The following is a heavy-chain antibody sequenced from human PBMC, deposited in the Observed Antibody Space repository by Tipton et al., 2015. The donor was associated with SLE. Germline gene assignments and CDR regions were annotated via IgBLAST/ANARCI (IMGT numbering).Heavy chain of an antibody. V-gene: IGHV3-21*01. CDR1: GFTFSSYA. D-gene: IGHD2-21*01. J-gene: IGHJ6*02. Sequence: SLRLSCAASGFTFSSYAMHWVRQAPGKGLEWVSSISSSSSYIYYADSVKGRFTISRDNAKNSLYLQMNSLRAEDTAVYYCAREPGEGIRYYYYGMDVWGQGTTVTVSS. CDR2: ISSSSSYI. CDR3: AREPGEGIRYYYYGMDV.